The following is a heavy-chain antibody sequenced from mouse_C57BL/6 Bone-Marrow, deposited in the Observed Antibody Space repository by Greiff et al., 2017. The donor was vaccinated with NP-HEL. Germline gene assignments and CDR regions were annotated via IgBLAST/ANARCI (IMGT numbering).Heavy chain of an antibody. CDR1: GYSITSGYY. Sequence: VQLKESGPGLVKPSQSLSLTCSVTGYSITSGYYWYWIRQFPGNKLEWMGYISYDGSNNYNPSLKNRISITRDTSKNQFFLKLNSVTTEDTATYYCAREGVLRYYFDYWGQGTTLTVSS. D-gene: IGHD1-1*01. V-gene: IGHV3-6*01. J-gene: IGHJ2*01. CDR3: AREGVLRYYFDY. CDR2: ISYDGSN.